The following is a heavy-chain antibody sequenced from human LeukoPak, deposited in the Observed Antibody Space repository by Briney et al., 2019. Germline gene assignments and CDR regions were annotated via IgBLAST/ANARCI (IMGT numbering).Heavy chain of an antibody. Sequence: SETLSLTCTVSGGSISSYYWSWIRQPAGKGLVWIGRIYTSGSTNYNPSLKSRVTMSVDTSKNQFSLKLSSVTAADTAVYYCARDSIVGATTVFDYWGQGTLVTVSS. CDR2: IYTSGST. CDR1: GGSISSYY. D-gene: IGHD1-26*01. CDR3: ARDSIVGATTVFDY. J-gene: IGHJ4*02. V-gene: IGHV4-4*07.